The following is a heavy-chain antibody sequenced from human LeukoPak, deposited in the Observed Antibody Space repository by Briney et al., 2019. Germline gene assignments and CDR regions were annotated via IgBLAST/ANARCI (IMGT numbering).Heavy chain of an antibody. V-gene: IGHV1-69*04. CDR3: ARGGYGVTTPIY. J-gene: IGHJ4*02. CDR2: IIPILGIA. D-gene: IGHD4-17*01. Sequence: SVKVSRKASGGTFSSYAISWVRQAPGQGLEWMGRIIPILGIANYAQKFQGRVTITADKSTSTAYMELSSLRSEDTAVYYCARGGYGVTTPIYWGQGTLVTVSS. CDR1: GGTFSSYA.